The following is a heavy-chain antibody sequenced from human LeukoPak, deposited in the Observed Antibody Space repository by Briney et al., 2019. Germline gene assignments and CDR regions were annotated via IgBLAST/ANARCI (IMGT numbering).Heavy chain of an antibody. CDR1: GFTFSSYA. J-gene: IGHJ4*02. Sequence: PGGSLRLSCAASGFTFSSYAMSWVRQAPGKGLEWVSAISGSGGSTYYADSVKGRFTISRDNSKNSLYLQMNSLRAEDTAVYYCARDMAVAGIFDYWGQGTLVTVSS. CDR3: ARDMAVAGIFDY. V-gene: IGHV3-23*01. CDR2: ISGSGGST. D-gene: IGHD6-19*01.